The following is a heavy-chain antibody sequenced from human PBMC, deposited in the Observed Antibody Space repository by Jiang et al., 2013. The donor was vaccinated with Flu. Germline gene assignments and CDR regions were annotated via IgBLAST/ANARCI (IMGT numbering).Heavy chain of an antibody. Sequence: RLSCAASGFTFSSYAMSWVRQAPGKGLEWVSAISGSGGSTYYADSVKGRFTISRDNSKNTLYLQMNSLRAEDTAVYYCAKVVTTGYYYYYGMDVWGQGTTVTVSS. D-gene: IGHD5-18*01. CDR3: AKVVTTGYYYYYGMDV. CDR1: GFTFSSYA. J-gene: IGHJ6*02. CDR2: ISGSGGST. V-gene: IGHV3-23*01.